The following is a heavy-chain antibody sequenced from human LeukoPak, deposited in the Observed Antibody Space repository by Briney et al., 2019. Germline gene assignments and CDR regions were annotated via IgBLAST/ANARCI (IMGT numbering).Heavy chain of an antibody. CDR3: AKDRSLTSGTQFDY. CDR1: GGSISSSSYY. Sequence: SETLSLTCTVSGGSISSSSYYWGWIRQPPGKGLEWIGSIYYSGSTYYNPSLKSRVTISVDTSKNQFSLKLSSVTAADTAVYYCAKDRSLTSGTQFDYWGQGTLVTVSS. CDR2: IYYSGST. V-gene: IGHV4-39*02. J-gene: IGHJ4*02. D-gene: IGHD3-10*01.